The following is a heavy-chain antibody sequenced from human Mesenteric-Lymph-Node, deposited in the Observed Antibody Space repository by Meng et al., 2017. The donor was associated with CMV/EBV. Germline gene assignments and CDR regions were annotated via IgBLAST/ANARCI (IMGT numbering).Heavy chain of an antibody. D-gene: IGHD2-2*01. CDR2: IKQDGSEK. J-gene: IGHJ3*02. CDR1: GFTFSSYW. V-gene: IGHV3-7*01. CDR3: ARGLRYCSSTSCYPDAFDI. Sequence: GGSLRLSCAASGFTFSSYWMSWVRQAPGKGLEWVANIKQDGSEKYYVDSVKDRFTISRDNAKNSLYLQMNSLRAEDTAVYYCARGLRYCSSTSCYPDAFDIWGQGTMVTVSS.